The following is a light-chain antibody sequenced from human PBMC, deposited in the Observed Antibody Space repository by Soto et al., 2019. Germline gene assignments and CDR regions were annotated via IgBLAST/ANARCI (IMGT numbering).Light chain of an antibody. J-gene: IGKJ3*01. CDR2: GAS. CDR3: QHYRSSPLFT. V-gene: IGKV3-20*01. CDR1: QSVSSSY. Sequence: EIVLTQSPGTLSLSPGERATLSCRASQSVSSSYLAWYQQKPGQAPRLLIYGASSRATGIPDRFSGSGSGTDFTLTISRLEPEDFPVYYCQHYRSSPLFTFGPATNVHIK.